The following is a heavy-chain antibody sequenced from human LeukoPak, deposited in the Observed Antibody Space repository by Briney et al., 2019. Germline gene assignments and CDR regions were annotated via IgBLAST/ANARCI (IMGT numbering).Heavy chain of an antibody. CDR3: ARTRGDYDFWSGGYGMDV. CDR1: GFTVSSNY. CDR2: IYSGGST. Sequence: PGGSLRLSCAASGFTVSSNYMSWVRQAPGKGLEWVSVIYSGGSTYYADSVKGQFTISRDNSKNTLYLQMNSLRAEDTAMYYCARTRGDYDFWSGGYGMDVWGQGTTVTVSS. V-gene: IGHV3-53*01. D-gene: IGHD3-3*01. J-gene: IGHJ6*02.